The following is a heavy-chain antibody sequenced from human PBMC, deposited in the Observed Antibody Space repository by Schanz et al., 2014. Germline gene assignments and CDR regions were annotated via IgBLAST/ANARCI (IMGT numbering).Heavy chain of an antibody. V-gene: IGHV3-11*05. CDR2: ISGSSIHK. CDR3: AKDLYNYGIFDS. J-gene: IGHJ5*01. CDR1: GFTFSDYY. D-gene: IGHD3-16*01. Sequence: QVYLVESGGDLVKPGGSLRLSCAASGFTFSDYYMAWIRQAPGKGLEWVSHISGSSIHKNYADSVKGRFSISRDNGETSVYLQINSLRADDTAVYYCAKDLYNYGIFDSWGQGTLVTVSS.